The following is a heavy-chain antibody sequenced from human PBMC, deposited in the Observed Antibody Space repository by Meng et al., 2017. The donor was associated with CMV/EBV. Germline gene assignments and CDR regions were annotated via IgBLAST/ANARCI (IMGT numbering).Heavy chain of an antibody. CDR2: IIPILGIA. CDR3: ASGGLGLGYCSSTSCSYYYGMDV. Sequence: SVKVSCKASGGTFSSYAISWVRQAPGQGLEWMGGIIPILGIANYAQKFQSRVTITADKSTSTAYMELSSLRSEDTAVYYCASGGLGLGYCSSTSCSYYYGMDVWGQGTTVTVSS. CDR1: GGTFSSYA. D-gene: IGHD2-2*01. J-gene: IGHJ6*02. V-gene: IGHV1-69*10.